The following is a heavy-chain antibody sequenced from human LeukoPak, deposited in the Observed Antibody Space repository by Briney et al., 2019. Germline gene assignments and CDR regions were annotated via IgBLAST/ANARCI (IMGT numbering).Heavy chain of an antibody. CDR1: GYSFTSYW. CDR2: IYPGDSDT. V-gene: IGHV5-51*01. CDR3: ARSSTVTTNYYYYYMDV. J-gene: IGHJ6*03. D-gene: IGHD4-17*01. Sequence: GESLKISCKGSGYSFTSYWIGWVRQMPGKGLEWMGIIYPGDSDTRYSPSFQGQVTISADKSISTAYLQWSSLKASDTAMYYCARSSTVTTNYYYYYMDVWGKGTTVTVSS.